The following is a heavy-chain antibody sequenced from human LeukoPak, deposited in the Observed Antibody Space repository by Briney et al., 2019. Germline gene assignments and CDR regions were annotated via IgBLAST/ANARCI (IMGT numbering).Heavy chain of an antibody. D-gene: IGHD1-26*01. CDR3: ATYSGPDKWDASDM. CDR1: GFTFSSS. J-gene: IGHJ3*02. V-gene: IGHV3-7*01. Sequence: GGSLRLSCAASGFTFSSSMTWVRQAPGRGLEWVATIRVDGSTEYPVDSMKGRFTISGDNAKNSLHLQMNSLRAEDTAVYYCATYSGPDKWDASDMWGQGTLVTVSS. CDR2: IRVDGSTE.